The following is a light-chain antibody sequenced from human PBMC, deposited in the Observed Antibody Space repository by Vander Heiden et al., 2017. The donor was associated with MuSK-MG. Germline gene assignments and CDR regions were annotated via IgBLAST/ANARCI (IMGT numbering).Light chain of an antibody. J-gene: IGKJ1*01. CDR3: QQTVSIPWT. CDR1: QNARTY. CDR2: AAS. Sequence: DIQMTQSPSSLSASVGDTVTVTCRASQNARTYLNWYQQKPGKAPKLLIYAASRLHSGVPSRFSGSKSETHFTLTITRLQPEDFAVYYCQQTVSIPWTFGQGTKVDIK. V-gene: IGKV1-39*01.